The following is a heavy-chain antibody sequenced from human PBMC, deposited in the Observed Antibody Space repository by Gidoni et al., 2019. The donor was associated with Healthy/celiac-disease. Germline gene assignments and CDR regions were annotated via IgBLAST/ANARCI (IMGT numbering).Heavy chain of an antibody. CDR1: GGSISSGDYS. Sequence: QLQLQESGSGLVKPSQTLSLTCAVSGGSISSGDYSWSWIRQPPGKGLEWIVYIYHSGSTYYNPSLKSRVTMSVDRSKNQFSLKLSSVTAADTAVYYCARAYDSSGLDWFDPWGQGTLVTVSS. J-gene: IGHJ5*02. CDR2: IYHSGST. D-gene: IGHD3-22*01. V-gene: IGHV4-30-2*01. CDR3: ARAYDSSGLDWFDP.